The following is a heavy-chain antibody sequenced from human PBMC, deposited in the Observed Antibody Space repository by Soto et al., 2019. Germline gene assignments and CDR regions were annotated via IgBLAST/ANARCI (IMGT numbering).Heavy chain of an antibody. V-gene: IGHV3-9*01. CDR1: GFTFDDYA. CDR2: ISWNSGSI. D-gene: IGHD6-25*01. CDR3: AKGIGYYYYYHGMDV. J-gene: IGHJ6*02. Sequence: PGGSLRLSCAASGFTFDDYAVHWVRQGPGKGLEWVSGISWNSGSIGYADSVKGRFTISRDNAKNSLYLQMNSLRAEDTALYYCAKGIGYYYYYHGMDVWGQGTTVTVSS.